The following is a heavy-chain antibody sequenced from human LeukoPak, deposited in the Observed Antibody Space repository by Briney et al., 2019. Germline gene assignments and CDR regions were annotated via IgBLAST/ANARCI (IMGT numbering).Heavy chain of an antibody. V-gene: IGHV3-11*01. CDR2: ISSSGSTI. CDR3: ARDPSRGVVVPAAPDY. Sequence: PGGSLRLSCAASGFTFSDYYMSWIRQAPGKGLEWVSYISSSGSTIYYADSVKGRFTISRDNAKNSLYLQMNSLRAEDTAVYYCARDPSRGVVVPAAPDYWGQGTLVTVSS. CDR1: GFTFSDYY. J-gene: IGHJ4*02. D-gene: IGHD2-2*01.